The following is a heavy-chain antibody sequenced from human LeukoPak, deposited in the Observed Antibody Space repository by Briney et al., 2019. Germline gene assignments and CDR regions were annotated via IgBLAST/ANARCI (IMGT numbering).Heavy chain of an antibody. V-gene: IGHV3-21*01. Sequence: PGGSLRLSCAASGFTFSSYSMNWVRQAPGKGVEWVSSISSSSSYIYYADSVKGRFTISRDNAKNSLYLQMNSLRAEDTAVYYCARGKDCSGGSCYSGTRTNDYWGQGTLVTVSS. CDR3: ARGKDCSGGSCYSGTRTNDY. J-gene: IGHJ4*02. CDR1: GFTFSSYS. CDR2: ISSSSSYI. D-gene: IGHD2-15*01.